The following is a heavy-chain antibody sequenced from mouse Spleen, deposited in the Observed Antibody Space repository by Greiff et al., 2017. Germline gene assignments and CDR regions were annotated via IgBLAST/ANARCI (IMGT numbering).Heavy chain of an antibody. CDR1: GYTFTSYW. V-gene: IGHV1-50*01. CDR2: IDPSDSYT. Sequence: VQLQQPGAELVKPGASVKLSCKASGYTFTSYWMQWVKQRPGQGLEWIGEIDPSDSYTNYNQKFKGKATLTVDTSSSTAYMQLSSLTSEDSAVYYCARSHYYGSSYEPYFDYWGQGTTLTVSS. CDR3: ARSHYYGSSYEPYFDY. D-gene: IGHD1-1*01. J-gene: IGHJ2*01.